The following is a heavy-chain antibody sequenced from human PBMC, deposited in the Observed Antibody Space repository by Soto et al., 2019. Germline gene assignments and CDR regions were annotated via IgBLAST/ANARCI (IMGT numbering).Heavy chain of an antibody. J-gene: IGHJ4*02. CDR2: IWYDGSNK. V-gene: IGHV3-33*01. CDR1: GFTFSSYG. D-gene: IGHD3-22*01. Sequence: QVQLVESGGGVVQPGRSLRLSCAASGFTFSSYGMHWVRQAPGKGLEWVAVIWYDGSNKYYADSLKGRFNISRDNSKKTLYLQVNSLRAEDTAVYFCARDDYDSSGYYYVDYWGQGTLVTVSS. CDR3: ARDDYDSSGYYYVDY.